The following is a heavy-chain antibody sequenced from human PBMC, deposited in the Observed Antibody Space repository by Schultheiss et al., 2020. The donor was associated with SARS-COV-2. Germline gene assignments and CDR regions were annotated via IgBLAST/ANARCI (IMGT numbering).Heavy chain of an antibody. CDR2: ISGSGVST. J-gene: IGHJ1*01. CDR3: AKDLTGYDDYGGFQH. V-gene: IGHV3-23*01. D-gene: IGHD4-23*01. Sequence: GGSLRLSCAASGFTFSSYEMNWVRQAPGKGLEWVSSISGSGVSTYYADSVKGRFTISRDNSENTLYLQMNSLRAEDTAVYYCAKDLTGYDDYGGFQHWDQGTLVTVSS. CDR1: GFTFSSYE.